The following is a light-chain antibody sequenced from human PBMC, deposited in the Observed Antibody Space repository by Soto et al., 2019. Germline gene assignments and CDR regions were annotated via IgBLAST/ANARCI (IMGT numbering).Light chain of an antibody. CDR1: QSVSSTY. CDR3: QQYGSSRST. V-gene: IGKV3-20*01. CDR2: GAS. J-gene: IGKJ4*01. Sequence: ETVLTQSPGPLSLSPGERATLSCRASQSVSSTYLAWYQQKPGQAPRLLIYGASSRANGIPDRFSGSGSGTDFTLTISRLEPEDFAVYYCQQYGSSRSTFGGGTKVDIK.